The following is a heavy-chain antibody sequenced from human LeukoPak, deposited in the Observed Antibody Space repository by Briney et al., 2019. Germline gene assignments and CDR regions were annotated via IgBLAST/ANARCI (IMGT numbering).Heavy chain of an antibody. CDR1: GGSISSGGYY. J-gene: IGHJ5*02. CDR2: IYYSGST. D-gene: IGHD2-15*01. Sequence: SQTLSLTCTVSGGSISSGGYYWSWIRQHPGKGLEWIGYIYYSGSTYYNPSLKSRVTISVDTSKNQFSLKLSSVTAADTAVYYCARARCSGGSCYSGWFDPWGQGTLVTVSS. CDR3: ARARCSGGSCYSGWFDP. V-gene: IGHV4-31*03.